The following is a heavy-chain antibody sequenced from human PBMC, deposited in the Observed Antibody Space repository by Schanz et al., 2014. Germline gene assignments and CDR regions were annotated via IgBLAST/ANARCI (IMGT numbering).Heavy chain of an antibody. J-gene: IGHJ2*01. CDR3: ARDTTWRLDL. CDR2: VFPNGST. D-gene: IGHD1-1*01. CDR1: GGSIRSGTYY. V-gene: IGHV4-61*02. Sequence: QVQLQESGPGLVKPSQTLSLTCTVSGGSIRSGTYYWSWLRQPAGKALEWVGRVFPNGSTNYNPSLKSRATKSLNTSNTQFSRTLTSLTAADTAVYYCARDTTWRLDLWGRGTLVTVSS.